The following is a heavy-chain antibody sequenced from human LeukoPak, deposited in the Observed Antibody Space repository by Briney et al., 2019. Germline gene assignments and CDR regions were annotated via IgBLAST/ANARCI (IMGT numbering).Heavy chain of an antibody. CDR1: GGSISSSNW. D-gene: IGHD3-22*01. V-gene: IGHV4-4*02. CDR2: IYHSGST. CDR3: ATRDYDSSGYYNWFDP. Sequence: SETLSLTCAVSGGSISSSNWWSWVRQPPGKGLEWIGEIYHSGSTNYNPSLKSRVTISVDKSKNQFSLKLSSVTAADTAVYYCATRDYDSSGYYNWFDPWGQGTLVTVSS. J-gene: IGHJ5*02.